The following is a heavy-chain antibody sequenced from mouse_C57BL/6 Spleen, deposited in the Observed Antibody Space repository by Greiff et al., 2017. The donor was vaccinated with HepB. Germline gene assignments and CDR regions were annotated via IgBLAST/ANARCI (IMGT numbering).Heavy chain of an antibody. CDR2: IDPKSGGT. J-gene: IGHJ4*01. CDR3: ARYGSHFFYAMDY. D-gene: IGHD2-2*01. CDR1: GYTFTSYW. V-gene: IGHV1-72*01. Sequence: QVQLKQPGAELVKPGASVKLSCKASGYTFTSYWMHWVKQRPGRGLEWIGRIDPKSGGTKYNEKFKSKATLTVDKTSSTAYMQLSSLTSEDSAVDYCARYGSHFFYAMDYWGQGTSVTVAS.